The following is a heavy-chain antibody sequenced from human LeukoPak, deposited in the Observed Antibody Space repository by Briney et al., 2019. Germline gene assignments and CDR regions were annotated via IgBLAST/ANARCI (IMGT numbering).Heavy chain of an antibody. D-gene: IGHD3-22*01. J-gene: IGHJ5*02. CDR1: GDSISSGDYY. V-gene: IGHV4-30-4*08. CDR3: ARAHPSITMIVVVISYNWFDP. Sequence: SETLSLACTVSGDSISSGDYYWSWIRQHPGKGLEWIGYTYYTGSTYYNPSLTSRLTISVDTSKNQFSLKLSSVTAADTAVYYCARAHPSITMIVVVISYNWFDPWGQGTLVTVSS. CDR2: TYYTGST.